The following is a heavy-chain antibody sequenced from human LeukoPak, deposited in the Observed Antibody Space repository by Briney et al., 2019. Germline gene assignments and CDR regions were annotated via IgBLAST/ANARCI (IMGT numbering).Heavy chain of an antibody. D-gene: IGHD3-22*01. CDR1: GFTFSGSA. V-gene: IGHV3-73*01. Sequence: GGSLKLSCAASGFTFSGSAMHWVRQASGEGLEWVGRIRSKANSYATAYAASVKGRFTISRDNSKNTAYLQMNSLRTEDTAVYYCTRRDYYDSSGYYDYWGQGTLVTVSS. CDR2: IRSKANSYAT. CDR3: TRRDYYDSSGYYDY. J-gene: IGHJ4*02.